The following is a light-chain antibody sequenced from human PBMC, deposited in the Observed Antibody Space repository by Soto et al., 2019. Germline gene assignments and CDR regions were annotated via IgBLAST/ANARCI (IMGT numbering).Light chain of an antibody. J-gene: IGKJ1*01. Sequence: IHMTQSPSALSASVGDRVTISCRASETISHYLNWYQQKPGKAPKLLIYSASKLQSGVPARFSGSGSGTDFTLTITSLQPEDFATYSCQQSYNSPQTFGQGTKV. CDR3: QQSYNSPQT. CDR2: SAS. V-gene: IGKV1-39*01. CDR1: ETISHY.